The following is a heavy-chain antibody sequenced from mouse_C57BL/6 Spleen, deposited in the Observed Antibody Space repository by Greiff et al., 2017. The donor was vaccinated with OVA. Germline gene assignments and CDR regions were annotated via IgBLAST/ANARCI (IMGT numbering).Heavy chain of an antibody. CDR1: GYSITSGYY. V-gene: IGHV3-6*01. CDR2: ISYDGSN. Sequence: ESGPGLVKPSQSLSLTCSVTGYSITSGYYWNWIRQFPGNKLEWMGYISYDGSNNYNPSLKNRISITRDTSKNQFFLKLNSVTTEDTATYYCASLYAMDYWGQGTSVTVSS. J-gene: IGHJ4*01. CDR3: ASLYAMDY.